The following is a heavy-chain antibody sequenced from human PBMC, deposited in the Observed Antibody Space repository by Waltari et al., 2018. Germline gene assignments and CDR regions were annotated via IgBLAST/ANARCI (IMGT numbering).Heavy chain of an antibody. V-gene: IGHV1-69*02. Sequence: QVQLVQSGAEVKKPGSSVKVSCKASGGTFSSYTISWVQRAPGQGLEWMGRIIPILGIANYAQKFQGRVTITADKSTSTAYMELSSLRSEDTAVYYCARGGSGWSGPHDYWGQGTLVTVSS. J-gene: IGHJ4*02. D-gene: IGHD6-19*01. CDR2: IIPILGIA. CDR3: ARGGSGWSGPHDY. CDR1: GGTFSSYT.